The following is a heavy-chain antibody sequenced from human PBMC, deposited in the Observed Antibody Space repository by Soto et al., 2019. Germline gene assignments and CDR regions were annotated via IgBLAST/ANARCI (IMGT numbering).Heavy chain of an antibody. J-gene: IGHJ4*02. CDR1: GYTFTSYG. Sequence: ASVKVSYKASGYTFTSYGISWVRQAPGQGLEWMGWISAYNGNTNYAQKLQGRVTMTTDTSTSTAYMELRSLRSDDTAVYYCARESVGDFWSGYYDFDYWGQGTLVTVSS. D-gene: IGHD3-3*01. CDR3: ARESVGDFWSGYYDFDY. V-gene: IGHV1-18*01. CDR2: ISAYNGNT.